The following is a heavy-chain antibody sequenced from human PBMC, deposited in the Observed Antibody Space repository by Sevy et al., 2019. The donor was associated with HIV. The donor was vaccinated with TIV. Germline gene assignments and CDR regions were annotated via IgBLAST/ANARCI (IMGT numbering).Heavy chain of an antibody. CDR2: IKQDGSEK. V-gene: IGHV3-7*01. CDR1: GFTFSSYW. J-gene: IGHJ5*02. CDR3: ASERITIFGVVIPNWFDP. D-gene: IGHD3-3*01. Sequence: GGSLRLSCAASGFTFSSYWMSWVRQAPGKGLEWVANIKQDGSEKYYVDSVKGRFTISRDNAKNSLYLQMNSLGAEDTAVYYCASERITIFGVVIPNWFDPWGQGTLVTVSS.